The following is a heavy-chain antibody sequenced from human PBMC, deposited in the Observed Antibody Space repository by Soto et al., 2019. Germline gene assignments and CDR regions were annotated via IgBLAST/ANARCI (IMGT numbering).Heavy chain of an antibody. CDR1: GFTFSSYA. D-gene: IGHD1-26*01. J-gene: IGHJ6*02. Sequence: GGSLRLSCAASGFTFSSYAMSWVRQAPGKGLEWVSAISGSGGSTYYADSVKGRFTISRDNSKNTLYLQMNSLRAEDTAVYYCAKARGIVGATNNYGYYGMDVWGQGTRVTVSS. CDR3: AKARGIVGATNNYGYYGMDV. CDR2: ISGSGGST. V-gene: IGHV3-23*01.